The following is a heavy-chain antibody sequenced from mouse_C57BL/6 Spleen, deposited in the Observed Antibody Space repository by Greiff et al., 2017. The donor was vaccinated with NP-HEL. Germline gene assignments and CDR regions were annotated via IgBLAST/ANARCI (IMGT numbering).Heavy chain of an antibody. D-gene: IGHD2-2*01. J-gene: IGHJ4*01. CDR1: GYAFSSSW. CDR3: ARLSYGYEAYYYAMDY. V-gene: IGHV1-82*01. Sequence: VQLQQSGPELVKPGASVKISCKASGYAFSSSWMNWVKQRPGKGLEWIGRIYPGDGDTNYNGKFKGKATLTADKSSRTAYMQLSSLTSEDSAVYCGARLSYGYEAYYYAMDYWGQGTSVTVSS. CDR2: IYPGDGDT.